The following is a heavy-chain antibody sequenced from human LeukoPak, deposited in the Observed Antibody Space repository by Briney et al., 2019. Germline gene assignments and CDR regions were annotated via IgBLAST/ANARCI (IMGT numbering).Heavy chain of an antibody. CDR2: INPNSGGT. CDR1: GYTFTGYY. Sequence: AASVKVSCKASGYTFTGYYMHWVRRAPGQGLEWMGWINPNSGGTNYAQKFQGRVTMTRDTSISTAYMELSRLRSDDTAVYYCARTDYYDSSGYYYAPGGFDYWGQGTLVTVSS. V-gene: IGHV1-2*02. D-gene: IGHD3-22*01. CDR3: ARTDYYDSSGYYYAPGGFDY. J-gene: IGHJ4*02.